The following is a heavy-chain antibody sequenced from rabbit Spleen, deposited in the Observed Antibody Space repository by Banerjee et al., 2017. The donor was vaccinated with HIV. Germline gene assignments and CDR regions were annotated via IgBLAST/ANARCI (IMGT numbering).Heavy chain of an antibody. CDR3: ARDTGSSFSSYGMDL. J-gene: IGHJ6*01. CDR1: GFSFSNSDY. CDR2: IAGSGSGFT. Sequence: QSLEEAGGDLVKPGASLTLPCTASGFSFSNSDYMCWVRPAPGKGLEWIACIAGSGSGFTYSATWAQGRFTCSKTSSTTVTLQMTSLTVADTATYFCARDTGSSFSSYGMDLWGPGTLVTVS. V-gene: IGHV1S40*01. D-gene: IGHD8-1*01.